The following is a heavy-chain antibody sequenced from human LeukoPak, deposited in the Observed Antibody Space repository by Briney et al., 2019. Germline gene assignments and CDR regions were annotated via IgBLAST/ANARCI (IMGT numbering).Heavy chain of an antibody. J-gene: IGHJ4*02. D-gene: IGHD3-22*01. V-gene: IGHV4-30-2*01. CDR1: GGSISSGGYS. CDR3: ARGASYYYDSSGYYRDDHNFDY. CDR2: SYHSGST. Sequence: SETLSLTCGVSGGSISSGGYSWSWIRQPPGKGLEWIGHSYHSGSTYHNPSLKSRVTISVDRSKNQLSLKLSSVTAADTAVYYCARGASYYYDSSGYYRDDHNFDYWGQGTLVTVSS.